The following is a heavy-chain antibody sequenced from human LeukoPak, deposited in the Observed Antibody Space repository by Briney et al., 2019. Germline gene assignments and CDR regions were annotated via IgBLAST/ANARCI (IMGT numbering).Heavy chain of an antibody. CDR3: ASARGGTYYYDLFDY. CDR1: GGSFSDYI. V-gene: IGHV4-34*10. CDR2: INHRGST. Sequence: SETLSLTCGVYGGSFSDYIWSWVRQTPAKGLEWIGEINHRGSTNYNPSLKSRVTMSVDTSKNQFSLKLSSVTAADTAVYYCASARGGTYYYDLFDYWGQGTLVTVSS. D-gene: IGHD3-22*01. J-gene: IGHJ4*02.